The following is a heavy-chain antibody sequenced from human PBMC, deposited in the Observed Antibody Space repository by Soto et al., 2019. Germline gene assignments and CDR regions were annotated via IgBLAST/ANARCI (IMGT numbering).Heavy chain of an antibody. V-gene: IGHV1-58*02. J-gene: IGHJ6*02. CDR3: SADRPDIGVGWWV. CDR1: GSGFISSG. D-gene: IGHD2-15*01. Sequence: VASGKVSCKASGSGFISSGIQWVRQAHGQRLEGIGWIVVASGQTNYAQNFRGRVAITRDTSTATAYIELTGLTSEDTAVYFCSADRPDIGVGWWVWGQGTTVTVSS. CDR2: IVVASGQT.